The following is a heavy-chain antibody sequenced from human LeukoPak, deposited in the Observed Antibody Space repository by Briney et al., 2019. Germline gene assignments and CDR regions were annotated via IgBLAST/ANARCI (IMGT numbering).Heavy chain of an antibody. CDR2: ISASGGST. Sequence: PGGSLRLSCAASGFTFSSSAMSWVRQVPGKGLEWVSGISASGGSTSYADSVRGRFTISRDNSKNTLYVQMNSLRDEDTAVYYCAKDVYSSSSGVDYWGQGTLVTVSS. D-gene: IGHD6-6*01. V-gene: IGHV3-23*01. J-gene: IGHJ4*02. CDR1: GFTFSSSA. CDR3: AKDVYSSSSGVDY.